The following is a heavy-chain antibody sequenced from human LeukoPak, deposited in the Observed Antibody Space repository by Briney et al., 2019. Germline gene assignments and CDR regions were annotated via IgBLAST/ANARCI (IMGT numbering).Heavy chain of an antibody. Sequence: PSETLSLTCTVSGGSISSYYWSWIRQPPGKGLEWSGYIYYSGSTNYNPSLKSRVTISVDTSKNQFSLKLSSVTAADTAVYYCARRNKFSSGWFVIDYWGQRTLVTVSS. D-gene: IGHD6-19*01. CDR3: ARRNKFSSGWFVIDY. J-gene: IGHJ4*02. CDR2: IYYSGST. CDR1: GGSISSYY. V-gene: IGHV4-59*01.